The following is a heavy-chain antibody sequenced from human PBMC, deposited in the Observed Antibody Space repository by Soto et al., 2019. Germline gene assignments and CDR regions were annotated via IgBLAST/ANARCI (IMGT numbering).Heavy chain of an antibody. V-gene: IGHV4-4*02. CDR2: IYHSGST. D-gene: IGHD6-19*01. J-gene: IGHJ5*02. CDR3: ARGRIAVAGTTVGWFDP. Sequence: SETLALTFAVSGGSISSSNWWSWVRQPPGKGLEWIGEIYHSGSTNYNPSLKSRVTISVDKSKNQFSLKLSSVTAADTAVYYCARGRIAVAGTTVGWFDPWGQGTLVTVSS. CDR1: GGSISSSNW.